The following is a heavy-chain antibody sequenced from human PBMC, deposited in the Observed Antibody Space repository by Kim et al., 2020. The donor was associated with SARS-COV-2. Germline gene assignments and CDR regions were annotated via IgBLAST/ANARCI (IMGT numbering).Heavy chain of an antibody. CDR2: FNTNTGNP. D-gene: IGHD2-2*01. Sequence: ASVKVSCKASGYTFTTYDMNWVRQAPGQGLEWMGWFNTNTGNPTYAQGFTGRIVFSLDTSVSTAYLQISSLKAEDTAMYYCARGKGFCSSASCYGDYWGQGTLVTVSS. CDR1: GYTFTTYD. CDR3: ARGKGFCSSASCYGDY. J-gene: IGHJ4*02. V-gene: IGHV7-4-1*02.